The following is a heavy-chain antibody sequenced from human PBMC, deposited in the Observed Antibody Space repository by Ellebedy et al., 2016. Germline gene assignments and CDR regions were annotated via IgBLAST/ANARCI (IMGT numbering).Heavy chain of an antibody. V-gene: IGHV1-2*04. Sequence: ASVKVSCKASGYTFTSYDINWVRQATGQGLEWMGWINPNSGGTNYAQKFQGWVTMTRDTSISTAYMELSRLRSDDTAVYYCARSASGSYSHFQHWGQGTLVTVSS. CDR3: ARSASGSYSHFQH. CDR1: GYTFTSYD. J-gene: IGHJ1*01. CDR2: INPNSGGT. D-gene: IGHD1-26*01.